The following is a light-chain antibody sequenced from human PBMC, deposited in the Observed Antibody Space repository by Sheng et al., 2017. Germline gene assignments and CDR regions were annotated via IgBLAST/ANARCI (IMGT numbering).Light chain of an antibody. CDR2: GAS. Sequence: EIVLTQSPATVSVSPGERATLSCRASQSVSSSYLAWYQQKPGQAPRLLIYGASSRATGIPDRFSGSGSGTDFTLTISRLEPEDFAVYYCQQYGSSPETFGQGTKVEIK. CDR1: QSVSSSY. V-gene: IGKV3-20*01. J-gene: IGKJ1*01. CDR3: QQYGSSPET.